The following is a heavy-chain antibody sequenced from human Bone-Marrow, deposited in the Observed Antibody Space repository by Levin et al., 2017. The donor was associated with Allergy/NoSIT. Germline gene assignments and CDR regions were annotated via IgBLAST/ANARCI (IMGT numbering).Heavy chain of an antibody. D-gene: IGHD6-6*01. CDR1: GGSFSGYY. V-gene: IGHV4-34*01. J-gene: IGHJ4*02. CDR3: AVTQEGARPREARLFDY. Sequence: SETLSLTCAVYGGSFSGYYWSWIRQPPGKGLEWIGEINHSGSTNYNPSLKSRVTISVDTSKNQFSLKLSSVTAADTAVYYCAVTQEGARPREARLFDYWGQGTLVTVSS. CDR2: INHSGST.